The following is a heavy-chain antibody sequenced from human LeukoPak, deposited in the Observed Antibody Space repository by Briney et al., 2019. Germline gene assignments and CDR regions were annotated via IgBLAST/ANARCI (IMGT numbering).Heavy chain of an antibody. CDR3: ARGRQMGAPYYFDS. Sequence: ASVKVSGKASRYTFMNYEIQWVRQATGHGLGWMGWMNPHSANTDYAQRFQDRVTFTRDTSTNTAYVELSSLRSEDTAIYYCARGRQMGAPYYFDSCGQGTLVTVSS. V-gene: IGHV1-8*03. D-gene: IGHD3-16*01. CDR2: MNPHSANT. J-gene: IGHJ4*02. CDR1: RYTFMNYE.